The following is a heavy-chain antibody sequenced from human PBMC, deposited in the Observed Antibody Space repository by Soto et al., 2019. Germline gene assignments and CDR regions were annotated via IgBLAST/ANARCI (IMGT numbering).Heavy chain of an antibody. Sequence: SETLSLTCTVSGGSISSYYWSWIRQPPGKGLEWIGYIYYSGSTNYNPSLKSRVTISVDTSKNQFSLKLSSVTATDTAVYYCARGRTYSSSWYDYWGQGTLVTVSS. CDR2: IYYSGST. D-gene: IGHD6-13*01. J-gene: IGHJ4*02. CDR1: GGSISSYY. CDR3: ARGRTYSSSWYDY. V-gene: IGHV4-59*01.